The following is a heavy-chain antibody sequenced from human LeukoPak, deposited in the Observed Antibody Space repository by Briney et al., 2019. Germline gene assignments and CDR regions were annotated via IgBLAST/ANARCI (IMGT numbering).Heavy chain of an antibody. V-gene: IGHV4-30-2*01. Sequence: PSQTLSLTCAVSGGSISSGGYSWSWIRQPPGKGLEWIAYIFRDGRSHYNPSLQSRVTMSLDTSKNQFSLELNSVTAVDTAVYYCARDTMRGGDSYPWGQGTLVTVSS. J-gene: IGHJ5*02. CDR1: GGSISSGGYS. CDR2: IFRDGRS. D-gene: IGHD2-21*01. CDR3: ARDTMRGGDSYP.